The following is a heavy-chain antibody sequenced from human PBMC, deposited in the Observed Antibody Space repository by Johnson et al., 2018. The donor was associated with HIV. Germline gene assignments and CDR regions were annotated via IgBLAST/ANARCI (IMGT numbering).Heavy chain of an antibody. J-gene: IGHJ3*02. CDR1: GFTFSNYW. CDR3: ARRSGYAFDI. V-gene: IGHV3-7*05. CDR2: MKQDGSEK. D-gene: IGHD1-1*01. Sequence: VQLVESGGGLVQPGGSLRLSCAGAGFTFSNYWMSWVRQAPGKGLQWVANMKQDGSEKYYVDSVKGRFTISRDNAKNSLSLQMNSLRVEDTAVYYCARRSGYAFDIWGQGTMVTVSS.